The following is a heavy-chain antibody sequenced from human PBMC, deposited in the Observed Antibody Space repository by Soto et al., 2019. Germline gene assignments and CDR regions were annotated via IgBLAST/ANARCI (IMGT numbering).Heavy chain of an antibody. CDR1: GFTFSSYG. CDR2: ISYDGSNK. CDR3: AKAGGYYYDSSGYSFDY. Sequence: QVQLVESGGGVVQPGRSLRLSCAASGFTFSSYGMHWVRQAPGKGLEWVAVISYDGSNKYYADSVKGLLTISRDNSKNTLYLQMNSLRAEDTAVYYCAKAGGYYYDSSGYSFDYWGQGTLVTVSS. J-gene: IGHJ4*02. D-gene: IGHD3-22*01. V-gene: IGHV3-30*18.